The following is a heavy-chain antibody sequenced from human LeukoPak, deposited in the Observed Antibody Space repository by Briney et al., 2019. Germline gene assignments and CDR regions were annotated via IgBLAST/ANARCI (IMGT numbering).Heavy chain of an antibody. CDR1: GFTFRSYW. CDR3: ASDAGVGATSPAPYYYYGMDV. CDR2: IKQDGSEK. Sequence: PGGSLRLSCAASGFTFRSYWMRWVRQAPGKGLEWVANIKQDGSEKNYVDSVKGRFTISRDNAKNSLYLQMNSLRAEDTAVYYCASDAGVGATSPAPYYYYGMDVWGQGTTVTVSS. D-gene: IGHD1-26*01. J-gene: IGHJ6*02. V-gene: IGHV3-7*03.